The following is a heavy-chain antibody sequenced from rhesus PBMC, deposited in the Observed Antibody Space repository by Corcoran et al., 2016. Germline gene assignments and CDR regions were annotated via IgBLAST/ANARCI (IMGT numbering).Heavy chain of an antibody. D-gene: IGHD6-13*01. J-gene: IGHJ4*01. CDR3: SREVAAGNLDY. Sequence: EVQLVESGGGLVKPGGSLRLSCVASGFSFSSYVMHWVRQAPGKGLEWGSVISESGGTTYYADSVKGRFTVSRDNAKNSLFLQMNSLRAEDTAVYYCSREVAAGNLDYWGQGVLVTVSS. V-gene: IGHV3-100*01. CDR1: GFSFSSYV. CDR2: ISESGGTT.